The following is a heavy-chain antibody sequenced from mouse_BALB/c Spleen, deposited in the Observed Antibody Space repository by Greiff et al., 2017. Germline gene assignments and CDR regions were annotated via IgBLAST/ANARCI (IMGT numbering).Heavy chain of an antibody. CDR3: ARDFYYGNYAMDY. V-gene: IGHV3-6*02. J-gene: IGHJ4*01. D-gene: IGHD2-1*01. Sequence: VQLQQSGPGLVKPSQSLSLTCSVTGYSITSGYYWNWIRQFPGNKLEWMGYISYDGSNNYNPSLKNRISITRDTSKNQFFLKLNSVTTEDTATYYCARDFYYGNYAMDYWGQGTSVTVSS. CDR2: ISYDGSN. CDR1: GYSITSGYY.